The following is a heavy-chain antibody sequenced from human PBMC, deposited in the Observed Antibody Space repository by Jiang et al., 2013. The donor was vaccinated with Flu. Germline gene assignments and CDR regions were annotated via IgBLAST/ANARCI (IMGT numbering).Heavy chain of an antibody. V-gene: IGHV3-48*03. CDR3: ARRYCSSTSCCFDY. Sequence: RLSCAASGFTFSSYGMHWVRQAPGKGLEWVSYISSSGSTIYYADSMKGRFTTSRDNAKNSLYLQMNSLRAEDTAVYYCARRYCSSTSCCFDYWGQGTLVTVSS. J-gene: IGHJ4*02. CDR2: ISSSGSTI. D-gene: IGHD2-2*01. CDR1: GFTFSSYG.